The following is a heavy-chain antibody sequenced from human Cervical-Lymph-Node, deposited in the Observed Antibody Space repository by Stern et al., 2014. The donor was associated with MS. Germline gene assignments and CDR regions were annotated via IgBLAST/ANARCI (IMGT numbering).Heavy chain of an antibody. CDR2: ISNSGGST. CDR1: GFTFSSYA. J-gene: IGHJ6*02. D-gene: IGHD3-22*01. V-gene: IGHV3-23*04. Sequence: EVQLVQSGGGLVQPGGSLRLSCAASGFTFSSYAMSWVRQAPGKGLEWVSTISNSGGSTYYADSVKGRFTISRDNSKNTLYLQMNSLRAEDTAVYYCPCRGVSSGSYGMDGWGQGTTVTVSS. CDR3: PCRGVSSGSYGMDG.